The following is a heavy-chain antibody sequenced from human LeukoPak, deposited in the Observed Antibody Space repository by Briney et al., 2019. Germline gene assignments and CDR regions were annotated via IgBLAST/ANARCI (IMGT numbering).Heavy chain of an antibody. CDR1: SGSISNYY. Sequence: SETLSLTCTVSSGSISNYYWSWIRQPPGKGLECIGYICNTGSTNYSPSLKSQITISVDTSKNQFSLKLSSVTAADTAVNICARHVRFLEWLSSYYFDYWGQGTLVTVSS. V-gene: IGHV4-59*01. D-gene: IGHD3-3*01. CDR2: ICNTGST. CDR3: ARHVRFLEWLSSYYFDY. J-gene: IGHJ4*02.